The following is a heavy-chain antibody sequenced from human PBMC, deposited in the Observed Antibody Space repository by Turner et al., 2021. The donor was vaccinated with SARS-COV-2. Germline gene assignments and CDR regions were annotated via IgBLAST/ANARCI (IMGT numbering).Heavy chain of an antibody. D-gene: IGHD4-17*01. CDR3: ARGAHGDYEDAFDI. V-gene: IGHV3-33*01. Sequence: QVQLVESGGGVVQPGRSLRLSCAASGFTFSSYGMHWVRQAPGKGLDWVAVIWYDGSNKFYADSVKGRFTISRDNSKNTLYLQMNSLRAEDTAVYYCARGAHGDYEDAFDIWGQGTLVTISS. CDR2: IWYDGSNK. J-gene: IGHJ3*02. CDR1: GFTFSSYG.